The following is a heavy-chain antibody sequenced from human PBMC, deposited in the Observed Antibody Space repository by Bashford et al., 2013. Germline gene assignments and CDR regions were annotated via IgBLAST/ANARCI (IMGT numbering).Heavy chain of an antibody. CDR3: ARGVESATLNAFSV. D-gene: IGHD2-2*01. Sequence: WVRQMPGKGLEWMGIIYPEDSDTRYSPSFEGQVTISADKSVTTAYLQWSSLKTSDSAIYYCARGVESATLNAFSVWGQGTVVTVSS. V-gene: IGHV5-51*01. CDR2: IYPEDSDT. J-gene: IGHJ3*01.